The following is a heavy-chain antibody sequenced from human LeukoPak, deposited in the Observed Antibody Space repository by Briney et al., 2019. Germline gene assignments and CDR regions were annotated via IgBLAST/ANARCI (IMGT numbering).Heavy chain of an antibody. CDR2: ISSSGSTI. CDR3: ERGGRVLRYFDWLPSRGFYY. Sequence: PGGSLRLSCAASGFTFSSYEMNWVRQAPGKGLEWVSYISSSGSTIYYADSVKGRFTISRDNAKNSLYLQMNSLRAEDKAVYYCERGGRVLRYFDWLPSRGFYYWGQGTLVTVSS. CDR1: GFTFSSYE. V-gene: IGHV3-48*03. J-gene: IGHJ4*02. D-gene: IGHD3-9*01.